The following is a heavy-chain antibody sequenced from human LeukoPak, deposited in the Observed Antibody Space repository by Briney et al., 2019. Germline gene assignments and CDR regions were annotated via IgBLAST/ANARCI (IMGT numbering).Heavy chain of an antibody. V-gene: IGHV3-30*02. Sequence: GGSLRLSCVGTGFTFSVHWVRQVPGKGLEWLTFIRHDGTDQHYADSVRGRFTISRDNSKNTVYLQMNSLRPEDTALYYCAKDGNWASVSWGQGTLVTVSS. D-gene: IGHD7-27*01. CDR2: IRHDGTDQ. CDR3: AKDGNWASVS. CDR1: GFTFS. J-gene: IGHJ5*02.